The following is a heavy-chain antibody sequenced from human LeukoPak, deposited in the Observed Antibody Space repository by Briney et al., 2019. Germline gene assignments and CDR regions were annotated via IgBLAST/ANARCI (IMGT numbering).Heavy chain of an antibody. D-gene: IGHD2-15*01. CDR2: IYYTGST. CDR3: ATSCCSGGSCYEGHAFDI. J-gene: IGHJ3*02. V-gene: IGHV4-59*03. Sequence: SETLSLTCGVSGGAITNYYWNWIRQAPGKGLEWLGYIYYTGSTTYNPSVKSRITISLDTSKKQISLELRSVTAADTGVYYCATSCCSGGSCYEGHAFDIWGQGTLVTVSS. CDR1: GGAITNYY.